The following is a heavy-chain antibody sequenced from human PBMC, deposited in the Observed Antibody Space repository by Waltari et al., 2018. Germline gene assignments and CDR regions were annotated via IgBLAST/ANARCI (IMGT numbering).Heavy chain of an antibody. CDR3: ATTFEEDKIGGVINNSPFDY. CDR1: GGSISSSSYY. CDR2: IYYRGST. D-gene: IGHD3-22*01. Sequence: QLQLQESGPGLVKPSETLSLTCTVSGGSISSSSYYWGWIRQPPGKGLEWIGSIYYRGSTYYNPSLKRRVTISVDTAKNQFSLKLSSVTAGDTAVEYCATTFEEDKIGGVINNSPFDYWGQGTLVTVSS. J-gene: IGHJ4*02. V-gene: IGHV4-39*01.